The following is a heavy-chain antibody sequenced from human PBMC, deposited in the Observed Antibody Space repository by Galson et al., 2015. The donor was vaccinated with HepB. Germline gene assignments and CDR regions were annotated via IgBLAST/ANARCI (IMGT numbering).Heavy chain of an antibody. Sequence: SLRLSCAVSGFTFRDYAMSWVRQAPGKGLEWVSGISAGGGSTSYADSVKGRFTISRDNSKKTLYLQINNLRAEDTAVYYCVKDLELAYCSGGSCSPPDYWGQGTLVTVSS. V-gene: IGHV3-23*01. D-gene: IGHD2-15*01. CDR3: VKDLELAYCSGGSCSPPDY. CDR1: GFTFRDYA. CDR2: ISAGGGST. J-gene: IGHJ4*02.